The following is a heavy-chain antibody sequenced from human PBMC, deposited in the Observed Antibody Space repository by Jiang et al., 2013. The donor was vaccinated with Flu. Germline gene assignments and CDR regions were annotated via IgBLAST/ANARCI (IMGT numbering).Heavy chain of an antibody. CDR3: AKSLYGGLDY. J-gene: IGHJ4*02. Sequence: GLVQPGGSLRLSCAAPGFTFSGYAMSWVRQAPGKGLEWVSGISGSGQSTHYADSVKGRFSISRDNSKKTLFLQMNSLRAEDTAMYYCAKSLYGGLDYWGRGTLVTVSS. V-gene: IGHV3-23*01. CDR1: GFTFSGYA. CDR2: ISGSGQST. D-gene: IGHD4-23*01.